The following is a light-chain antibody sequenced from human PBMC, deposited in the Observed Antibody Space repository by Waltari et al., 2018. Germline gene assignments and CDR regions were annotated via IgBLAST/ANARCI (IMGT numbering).Light chain of an antibody. J-gene: IGKJ4*01. CDR2: DAS. CDR1: QDISNY. Sequence: DIQMTQSPSSLSASVGDRVTITCQASQDISNYLNWYQQKPGKAPKLLIYDASNLETGVPSRFSGSGSGTDFTFTISSLQPDDFATYYCQHYYYYPFTFGGGTKVEVK. CDR3: QHYYYYPFT. V-gene: IGKV1-33*01.